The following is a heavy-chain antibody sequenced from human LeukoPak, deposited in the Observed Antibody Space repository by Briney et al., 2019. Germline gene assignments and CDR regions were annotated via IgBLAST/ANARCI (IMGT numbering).Heavy chain of an antibody. CDR2: IKSKADGETI. CDR3: TTAPLDY. Sequence: WGSLRLSCAASGFTFTNAWMNWVRQAPGKGLEWVGRIKSKADGETIDYAAPVIGRFTMSRDDSKNTLFLQMNSLETEDAAIYYCTTAPLDYWGQRTLVTVSS. CDR1: GFTFTNAW. V-gene: IGHV3-15*07. J-gene: IGHJ4*02.